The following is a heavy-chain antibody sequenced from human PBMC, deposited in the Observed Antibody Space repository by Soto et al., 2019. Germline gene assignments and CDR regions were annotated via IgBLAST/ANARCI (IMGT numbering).Heavy chain of an antibody. CDR1: GFTVSSNY. D-gene: IGHD6-19*01. CDR2: IYSGGST. Sequence: GGSLRLSCAASGFTVSSNYMSWVRQAPGKGLEWVSVIYSGGSTYYADSVKGRFTISRDNSKNTLYLQMNSLGAEDTAVYYCARDMFNHSSGWHNWFDPWGQGTLVTVSS. V-gene: IGHV3-66*01. J-gene: IGHJ5*02. CDR3: ARDMFNHSSGWHNWFDP.